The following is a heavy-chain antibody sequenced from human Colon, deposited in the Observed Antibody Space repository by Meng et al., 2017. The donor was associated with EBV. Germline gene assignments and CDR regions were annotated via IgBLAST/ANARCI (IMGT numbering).Heavy chain of an antibody. CDR3: ARRPTGIDY. J-gene: IGHJ4*02. CDR2: IIHGGSP. Sequence: QVQRHQWGDGLVKPSETLSLTCAVNGGSLSGAYWNWIRQPPGKGLEWIGEIIHGGSPSYNPSLKSRVTISIDTSKNQLSLMLSSVTAADTAVYYCARRPTGIDYWGQGTLVTVSS. V-gene: IGHV4-34*12. CDR1: GGSLSGAY. D-gene: IGHD2-8*02.